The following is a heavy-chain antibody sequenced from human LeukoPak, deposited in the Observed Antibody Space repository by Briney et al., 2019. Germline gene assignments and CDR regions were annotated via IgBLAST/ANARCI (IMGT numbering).Heavy chain of an antibody. CDR2: ISGSGGAT. J-gene: IGHJ4*02. D-gene: IGHD5-24*01. CDR3: ARKMAL. V-gene: IGHV3-23*01. Sequence: GGSLRLSCAASGFTFSSYAMSWVRQAPGKGLEWVSTISGSGGATYYADSVKGRFTVSRDNSKNTLYLQMDSLRDEDTAVYFCARKMALWGQGTRVTVSS. CDR1: GFTFSSYA.